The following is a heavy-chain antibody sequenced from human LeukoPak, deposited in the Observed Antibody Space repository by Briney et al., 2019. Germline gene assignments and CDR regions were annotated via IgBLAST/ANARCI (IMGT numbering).Heavy chain of an antibody. CDR1: GYSISSGYY. V-gene: IGHV4-38-2*01. J-gene: IGHJ3*01. D-gene: IGHD3-3*01. Sequence: PSETLSLTCAVSGYSISSGYYWGWIRQPPGKGLEWIGSIYHSGSTYYNPSLKSRVTISVDTSKNQFSLKLSSVTAADTAVYYCARHGPPWGYYGVFDFWGQGTMVTVSS. CDR3: ARHGPPWGYYGVFDF. CDR2: IYHSGST.